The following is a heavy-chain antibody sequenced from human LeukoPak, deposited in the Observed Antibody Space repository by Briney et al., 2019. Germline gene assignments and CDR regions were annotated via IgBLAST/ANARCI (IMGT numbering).Heavy chain of an antibody. D-gene: IGHD6-19*01. J-gene: IGHJ3*02. V-gene: IGHV3-33*01. Sequence: PGGSLRLSCAASKFTFSNYGMHWVRQAPGKGLEWVAIIWYDGSNKYYADSVKGRFTISRDNSKNTLYLQMNSLRAEDTAVYYCAREWDTAVAGRMNAFDIWGQGTLVTVSS. CDR2: IWYDGSNK. CDR1: KFTFSNYG. CDR3: AREWDTAVAGRMNAFDI.